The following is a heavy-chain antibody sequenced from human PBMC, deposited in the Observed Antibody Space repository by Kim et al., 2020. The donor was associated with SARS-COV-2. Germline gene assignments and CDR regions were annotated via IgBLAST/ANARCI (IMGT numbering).Heavy chain of an antibody. CDR3: ATDGEDYYGSGPRD. J-gene: IGHJ4*02. CDR2: FDPEDGET. V-gene: IGHV1-24*01. CDR1: GYTLTELS. D-gene: IGHD3-10*01. Sequence: ASVKVSCKVSGYTLTELSMHWVRQAPGKGLEWMGGFDPEDGETIYAQKFQGRVTMTEDTSTDTAYMELISLRSEDTAVYYCATDGEDYYGSGPRDWGQGTLVTVSS.